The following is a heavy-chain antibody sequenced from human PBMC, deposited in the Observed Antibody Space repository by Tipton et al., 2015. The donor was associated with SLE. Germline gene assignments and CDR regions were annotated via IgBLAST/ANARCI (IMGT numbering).Heavy chain of an antibody. V-gene: IGHV4-34*01. CDR3: ARGYKQLSRQWLATVYMDV. J-gene: IGHJ6*03. Sequence: TLSLTCAVYGGSFSGYFWSWIRQPPGKGLEWIGEINHSGGTNYNPSLKRRVTISGDTSKNQFSLRLNSVTAADTAVYYCARGYKQLSRQWLATVYMDVWGIGTTVTVS. D-gene: IGHD6-19*01. CDR2: INHSGGT. CDR1: GGSFSGYF.